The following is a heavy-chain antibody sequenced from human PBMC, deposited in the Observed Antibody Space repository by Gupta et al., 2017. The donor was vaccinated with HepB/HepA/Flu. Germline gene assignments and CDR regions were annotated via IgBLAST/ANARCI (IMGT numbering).Heavy chain of an antibody. CDR3: ARDSTEEQLVQASDY. CDR2: ISAYNGNT. J-gene: IGHJ4*02. V-gene: IGHV1-18*01. CDR1: GYTFTSYG. D-gene: IGHD6-6*01. Sequence: QVQLVQSGAEVKKPGASVKVSCKASGYTFTSYGISWLRQAPGQGLELMGWISAYNGNTNYVQKLQGKVTMTTDTSTSTAYMELRSMRSDDPAVYYCARDSTEEQLVQASDYWGQGTLVTVSS.